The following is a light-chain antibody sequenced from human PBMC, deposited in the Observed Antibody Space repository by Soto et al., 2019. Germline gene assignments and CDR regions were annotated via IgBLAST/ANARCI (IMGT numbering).Light chain of an antibody. CDR1: QSVSSY. CDR3: QQRSNWRIT. CDR2: DAS. J-gene: IGKJ5*01. V-gene: IGKV3-11*01. Sequence: EIVLTQSPGTLSLSPWERATLSCMASQSVSSYLAWYQQKPGQAPRLLIYDASNRATGIPARFSGSGSGTDFTLTISSLEPEDFAVYYCQQRSNWRITFGQGTRLQ.